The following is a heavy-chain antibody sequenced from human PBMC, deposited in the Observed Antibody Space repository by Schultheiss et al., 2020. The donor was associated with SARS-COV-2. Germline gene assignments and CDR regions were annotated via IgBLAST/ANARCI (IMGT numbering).Heavy chain of an antibody. J-gene: IGHJ4*02. CDR3: ARDTGAVAGTFRSLFDY. V-gene: IGHV4-4*07. D-gene: IGHD6-19*01. CDR2: IYTSGST. Sequence: SETLSLTCTVSGGSISSYYWSWIRQPAGKGLEWIGRIYTSGSTNYNPSLKSRVTISVDTSKNQFSLKLSSVTAADTAVYYCARDTGAVAGTFRSLFDYWGQGTLVTVSS. CDR1: GGSISSYY.